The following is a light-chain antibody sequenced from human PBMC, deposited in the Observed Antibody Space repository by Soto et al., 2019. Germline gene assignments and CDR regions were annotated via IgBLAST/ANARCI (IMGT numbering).Light chain of an antibody. CDR1: QTIGSW. Sequence: DIQMTQSPSSLSASVGDRVTITCRASQTIGSWLAWYQQKPREAPKLLIYKASILESGVPSRFSGSGSGTEFTLTIRSLQPEDFATYFCQEYNNYPWTFGQGTKVHIK. J-gene: IGKJ1*01. V-gene: IGKV1-5*03. CDR2: KAS. CDR3: QEYNNYPWT.